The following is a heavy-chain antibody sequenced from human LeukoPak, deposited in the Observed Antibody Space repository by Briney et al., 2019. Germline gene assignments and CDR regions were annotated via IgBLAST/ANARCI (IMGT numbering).Heavy chain of an antibody. V-gene: IGHV7-4-1*02. CDR2: INTNTRNP. CDR3: ARDQGNVYDSRGYYLDAFDI. Sequence: GASVKVSCKASGYTFTSYAMNWVRQAPGQGLEWMGWINTNTRNPTYAQGFTGRFVFSLDTSVSTAYLQISSLKAEDTAVYYCARDQGNVYDSRGYYLDAFDIWGQGTMVTVSS. CDR1: GYTFTSYA. J-gene: IGHJ3*02. D-gene: IGHD3-22*01.